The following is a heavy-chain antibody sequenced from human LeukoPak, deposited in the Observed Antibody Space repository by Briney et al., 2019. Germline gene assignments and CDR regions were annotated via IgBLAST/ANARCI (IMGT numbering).Heavy chain of an antibody. CDR3: GRPLSYYSDSSGDNAFDI. CDR1: GGSISSYY. V-gene: IGHV4-59*08. Sequence: SETLSLTCTVSGGSISSYYWSWIRQPPGKGLEWIGYIYYSGSTNYNPSLKSRVTISVDTSKNQFSLKLSSVTAADTAVYYCGRPLSYYSDSSGDNAFDIWGQGTMVTVSS. CDR2: IYYSGST. J-gene: IGHJ3*02. D-gene: IGHD3-22*01.